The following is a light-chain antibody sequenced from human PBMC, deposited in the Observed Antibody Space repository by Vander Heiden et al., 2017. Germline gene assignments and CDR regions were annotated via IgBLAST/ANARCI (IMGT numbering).Light chain of an antibody. V-gene: IGLV4-69*01. CDR1: SWHIRYD. CDR3: QTWGTGYVV. J-gene: IGLJ2*01. Sequence: QVVLTQSPSASASLGASVKLTCTLSSWHIRYDIACHQQQPEKCPRYLMKLKSDGSHNKGDGIPDRFSGSSSGAERYLTISSLQSEDEADYYCQTWGTGYVVFGGGTKLTVL. CDR2: LKSDGSH.